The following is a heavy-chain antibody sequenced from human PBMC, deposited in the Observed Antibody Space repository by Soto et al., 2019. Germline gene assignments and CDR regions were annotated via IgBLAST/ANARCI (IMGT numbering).Heavy chain of an antibody. Sequence: VGSLRLSCEASGFTFTRYAINWVRQLPGKGLEWVSVTTGSDGTTYYADSVKGRFTVSRDSSKNTLYLQMNNVRVEDTAVYYCARSPGTTGRVYWGQGTLVTVSS. V-gene: IGHV3-23*01. CDR1: GFTFTRYA. D-gene: IGHD1-1*01. J-gene: IGHJ4*02. CDR3: ARSPGTTGRVY. CDR2: TTGSDGTT.